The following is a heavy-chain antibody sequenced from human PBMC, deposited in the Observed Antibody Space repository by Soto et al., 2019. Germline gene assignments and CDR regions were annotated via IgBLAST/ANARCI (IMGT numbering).Heavy chain of an antibody. CDR3: ARVPYP. CDR2: IYYTGST. CDR1: GGSITNYY. J-gene: IGHJ5*02. Sequence: PSETLSLTCTVSGGSITNYYWSWIRQSPGKGLEWIGCIYYTGSTNYNPSLKSRVTISVDRSKNQFSLKLSSVTAADTAVYYCARVPYPWGQGTLVTVSS. V-gene: IGHV4-59*12.